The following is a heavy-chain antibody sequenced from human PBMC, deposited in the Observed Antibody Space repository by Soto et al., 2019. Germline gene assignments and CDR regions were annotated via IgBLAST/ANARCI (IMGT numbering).Heavy chain of an antibody. J-gene: IGHJ6*02. CDR3: ARDPVLRYFDLLSNSDYSDMDV. Sequence: ASVKVSCKASGYTFTSYAMHWVRQAPGQRLEWMGWINAGNGNTKYSQKFQGRVTITRDTSASTAYMELSSLRSEETAVYYCARDPVLRYFDLLSNSDYSDMDVWGQGTTVTVSS. CDR2: INAGNGNT. D-gene: IGHD3-9*01. CDR1: GYTFTSYA. V-gene: IGHV1-3*01.